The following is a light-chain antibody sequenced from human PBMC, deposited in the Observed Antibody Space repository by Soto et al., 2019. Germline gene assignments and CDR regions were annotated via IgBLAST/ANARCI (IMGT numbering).Light chain of an antibody. V-gene: IGKV3-15*01. CDR3: QQYNNWPRT. CDR1: QSVAGN. J-gene: IGKJ1*01. Sequence: EIVMTQSPATLSVSPGERATLSCRASQSVAGNLAWYQQKPGQAPRLLIYGASTRATGIPARFSGSGSGTEFTLTITSLQSEDFAVYYCQQYNNWPRTFGQGTKVEI. CDR2: GAS.